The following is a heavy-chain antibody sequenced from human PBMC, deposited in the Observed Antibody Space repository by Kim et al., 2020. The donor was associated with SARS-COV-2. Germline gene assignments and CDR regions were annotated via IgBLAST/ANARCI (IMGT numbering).Heavy chain of an antibody. J-gene: IGHJ4*02. CDR1: GFTFSNAW. V-gene: IGHV3-15*01. Sequence: GGSLRLSCAASGFTFSNAWMSWVRQAPGKGLEWVGRIKSKTDGGTTDYAAPVKGRFTISRDDSKNTLYLQMNSLKTKDTAVYYCTTVPDYYDSSGYPGYWGQGTLVTVSS. CDR2: IKSKTDGGTT. CDR3: TTVPDYYDSSGYPGY. D-gene: IGHD3-22*01.